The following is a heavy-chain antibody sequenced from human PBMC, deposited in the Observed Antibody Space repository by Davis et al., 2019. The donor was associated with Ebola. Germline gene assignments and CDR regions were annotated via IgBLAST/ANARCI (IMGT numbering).Heavy chain of an antibody. J-gene: IGHJ4*02. CDR2: INPDGSFT. V-gene: IGHV3-74*01. D-gene: IGHD2-2*01. Sequence: ESLKISCAASGFTFSSYWMHWVRQAPGKGLVWVSRINPDGSFTSYAESVKGRFSVPRDSTNNTLYLQMDSLRAEDTAVYYCARSSYQPEYWGQGTLVTVSS. CDR3: ARSSYQPEY. CDR1: GFTFSSYW.